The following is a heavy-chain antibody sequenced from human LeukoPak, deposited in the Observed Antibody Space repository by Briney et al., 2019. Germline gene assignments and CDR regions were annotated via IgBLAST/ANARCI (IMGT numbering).Heavy chain of an antibody. Sequence: PGQSLRLSCTTSGFAFDDFAMSWVRQPAGKGLEWVGFIRRRAYGGAAEYAASVKGRFIISRDDSKGIAYLQMNSLKTEDTAVYYCSRNGLVDFDYWGQGSRVIASP. CDR2: IRRRAYGGAA. V-gene: IGHV3-49*04. CDR3: SRNGLVDFDY. CDR1: GFAFDDFA. J-gene: IGHJ4*02.